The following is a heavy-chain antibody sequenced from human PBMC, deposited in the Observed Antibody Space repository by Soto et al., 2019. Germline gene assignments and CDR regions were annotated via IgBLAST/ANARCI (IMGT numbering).Heavy chain of an antibody. V-gene: IGHV6-1*01. CDR2: TFYRAKWYN. Sequence: SQTLSLTCAISGDSVASNIVAWNWIRHSPSRGLEWLGRTFYRAKWYNDHAVSVKSRITINPDTSKNQFSLHLDSVTPDDAAVNYCARGGSGWYFDFWGQGTQVTVSS. J-gene: IGHJ4*02. CDR1: GDSVASNIVA. D-gene: IGHD6-19*01. CDR3: ARGGSGWYFDF.